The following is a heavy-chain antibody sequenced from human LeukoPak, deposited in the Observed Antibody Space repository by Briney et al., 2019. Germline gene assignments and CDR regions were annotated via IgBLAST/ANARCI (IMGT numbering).Heavy chain of an antibody. V-gene: IGHV1-2*04. J-gene: IGHJ4*02. CDR2: INPNSGGT. Sequence: ASVKVSCKASGGTFSSYAISWVRQAPGQGLEWMGWINPNSGGTNYAQKFQGWVTMTRDTSISTAYMELSRLRSDDTAVYYCARLGDYTDFDYWGQGTLVTVSS. CDR1: GGTFSSYA. D-gene: IGHD4-17*01. CDR3: ARLGDYTDFDY.